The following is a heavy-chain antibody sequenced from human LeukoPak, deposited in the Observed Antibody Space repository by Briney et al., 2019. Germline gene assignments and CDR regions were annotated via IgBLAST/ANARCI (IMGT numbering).Heavy chain of an antibody. D-gene: IGHD1-1*01. CDR1: GGSISSGGYS. Sequence: SETLSLTCTVSGGSISSGGYSWSWIRQHPGKGLEWIGYIYYSGSTYYNPSLKSRVTISVDTSKNQFSLKLSSVTAADTAVYYCARNDRSGGVDYWGQGTLVTVSS. CDR2: IYYSGST. CDR3: ARNDRSGGVDY. J-gene: IGHJ4*02. V-gene: IGHV4-31*03.